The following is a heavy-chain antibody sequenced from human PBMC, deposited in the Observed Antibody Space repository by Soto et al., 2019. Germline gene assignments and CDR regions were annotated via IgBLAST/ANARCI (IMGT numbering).Heavy chain of an antibody. CDR2: ISYDGSNK. CDR1: GFTFSSYG. CDR3: AKGLITIFGVATYGMDV. Sequence: PGGSLRLSCAASGFTFSSYGMHWVRQAPGKGLEWVAVISYDGSNKYYADSVKGRFTISRDNSKNTLYLQMNSLRAEDTAVYYCAKGLITIFGVATYGMDVWGQGTTVTVSS. J-gene: IGHJ6*02. V-gene: IGHV3-30*18. D-gene: IGHD3-3*01.